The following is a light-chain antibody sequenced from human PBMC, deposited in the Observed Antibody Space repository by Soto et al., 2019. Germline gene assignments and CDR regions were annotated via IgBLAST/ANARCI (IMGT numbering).Light chain of an antibody. CDR1: QSISSY. V-gene: IGKV1-39*01. CDR2: AAS. CDR3: QQRYSTPWT. J-gene: IGKJ1*01. Sequence: DIQMTQSPSSLSASVGDRVTITCRASQSISSYLNWYQQKPGKAPKLLIYAASSLQSVVPSRFSGSGSETDFTLTIISLQPQDFATYHWQQRYSTPWTFGQRTKVLTK.